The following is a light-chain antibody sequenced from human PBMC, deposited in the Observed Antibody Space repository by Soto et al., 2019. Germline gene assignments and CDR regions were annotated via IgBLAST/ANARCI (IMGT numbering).Light chain of an antibody. Sequence: DIQMTQSPSTLSGSVGDRVTITCRASQTISSWVAWYQQKPGKAPKLLIYKASTLKSGVPSRFSGSGSGKELTLTISSLQPDHFATYYCQHYNSYSQAFGQGTKVQLK. V-gene: IGKV1-5*03. CDR2: KAS. CDR1: QTISSW. J-gene: IGKJ1*01. CDR3: QHYNSYSQA.